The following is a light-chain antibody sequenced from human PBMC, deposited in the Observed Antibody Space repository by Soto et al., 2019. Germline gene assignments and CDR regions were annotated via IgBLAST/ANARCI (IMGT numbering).Light chain of an antibody. J-gene: IGKJ1*01. V-gene: IGKV1-5*03. CDR3: QYYKQSST. CDR2: QAS. Sequence: DIQMTQSPSTLSASVGDRVTITCRASQSISSWLAWYQQKPGRAPKLLIYQASSSEIGVPSRFSGSGSGTEFTRTISSLQPDYFATYYCQYYKQSSTFGQGTRLEIK. CDR1: QSISSW.